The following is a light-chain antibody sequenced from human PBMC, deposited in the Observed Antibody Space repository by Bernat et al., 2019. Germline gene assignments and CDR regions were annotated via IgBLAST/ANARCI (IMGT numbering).Light chain of an antibody. Sequence: QSALTQPASVSGSPGQSITISCTGTSSDVGGYNYVSWYQQHPGKAPKLMIYDVRNRPSGISNRFSGSKSGNTASLTISGLLAEDEADYYCSSYTSSRTLVFGGGSKFTVL. CDR2: DVR. CDR3: SSYTSSRTLV. J-gene: IGLJ2*01. V-gene: IGLV2-14*03. CDR1: SSDVGGYNY.